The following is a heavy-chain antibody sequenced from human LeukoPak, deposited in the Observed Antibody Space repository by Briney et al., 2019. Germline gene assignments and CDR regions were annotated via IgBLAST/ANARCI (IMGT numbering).Heavy chain of an antibody. D-gene: IGHD6-13*01. Sequence: GESLKISCKASGYSFTTYWIGWVRQMPGKGLEWMGIIYPGDSDTRCSPSFQGQVSISADKSISTAFLQWSSLKASDTAMYYCARQGTASRFGYFDYWGQGTLVAVSS. V-gene: IGHV5-51*01. J-gene: IGHJ4*02. CDR1: GYSFTTYW. CDR2: IYPGDSDT. CDR3: ARQGTASRFGYFDY.